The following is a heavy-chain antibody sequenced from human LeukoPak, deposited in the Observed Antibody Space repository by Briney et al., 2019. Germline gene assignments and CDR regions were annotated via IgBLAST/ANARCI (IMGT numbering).Heavy chain of an antibody. CDR1: GYTLTELS. J-gene: IGHJ4*02. V-gene: IGHV1-24*01. CDR3: AREGLLSRTGFDY. Sequence: GASVKVSCKVSGYTLTELSMHWVRQAPGKGLEWMGGFDPEDGETIYAQKFQGRVTITADESTSTAYMELSSLRSEDTAVYYCAREGLLSRTGFDYWGQGTLVTVSS. CDR2: FDPEDGET. D-gene: IGHD2/OR15-2a*01.